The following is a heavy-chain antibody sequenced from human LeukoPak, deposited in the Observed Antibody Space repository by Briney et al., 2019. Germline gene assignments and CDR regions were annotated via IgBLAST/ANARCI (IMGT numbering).Heavy chain of an antibody. Sequence: ASVKVSCKASGYTFSSYGISWVRQAPGQGLEWMGWISAYNGNTNYAQKLQGRVTMTTDTSTRTAYMELRRLRSDDTAVYYCARAILYGASSDYWGQGTLVTVSS. CDR2: ISAYNGNT. CDR1: GYTFSSYG. V-gene: IGHV1-18*01. J-gene: IGHJ4*02. D-gene: IGHD4-17*01. CDR3: ARAILYGASSDY.